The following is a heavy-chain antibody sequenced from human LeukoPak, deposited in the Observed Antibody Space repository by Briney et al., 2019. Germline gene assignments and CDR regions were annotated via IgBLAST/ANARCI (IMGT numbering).Heavy chain of an antibody. D-gene: IGHD6-19*01. Sequence: GGSLRLSCAASGFTFSSYGMSWVRQASGKGLEWVSAISGSSSNIYYADSVKGRFTISRDNAKNSLYLQMNSLKTEDTAVYYCTRGPYSSGWYPNWFDPWGQGTLVTVSS. CDR3: TRGPYSSGWYPNWFDP. V-gene: IGHV3-21*03. CDR2: ISGSSSNI. CDR1: GFTFSSYG. J-gene: IGHJ5*02.